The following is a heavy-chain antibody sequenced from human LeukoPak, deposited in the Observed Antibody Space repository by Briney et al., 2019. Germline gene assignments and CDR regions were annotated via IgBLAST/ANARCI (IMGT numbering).Heavy chain of an antibody. J-gene: IGHJ4*02. V-gene: IGHV4-59*08. Sequence: SETLSLTCTVSGGSISSYYWSWIRQPPGKGLEWIGYIYYSGSTNYNPSLKSRVTISVDTSKNQFSLKLSSVTAADTAVYYCATQKSYYYDSSDHWGQGTLVTVSS. CDR2: IYYSGST. D-gene: IGHD3-22*01. CDR3: ATQKSYYYDSSDH. CDR1: GGSISSYY.